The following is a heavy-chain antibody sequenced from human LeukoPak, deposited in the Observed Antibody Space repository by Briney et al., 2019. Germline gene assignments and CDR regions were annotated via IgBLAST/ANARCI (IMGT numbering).Heavy chain of an antibody. V-gene: IGHV1-2*02. D-gene: IGHD6-19*01. J-gene: IGHJ4*02. CDR2: INPNSGGT. Sequence: GASVKVSCKASGYTFTGYYMHWVRQAPGQGLEWMGWINPNSGGTNCAQKFQGRVTMTRDTSISTAYMELSRLRSDDTAVYYCGSGWYGGPFDYWGQGTLVTVSS. CDR1: GYTFTGYY. CDR3: GSGWYGGPFDY.